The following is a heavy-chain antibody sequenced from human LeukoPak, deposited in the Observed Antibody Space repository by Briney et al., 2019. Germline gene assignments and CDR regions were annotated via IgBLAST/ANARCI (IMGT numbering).Heavy chain of an antibody. J-gene: IGHJ4*02. Sequence: ASVKVSCKAFGCTFTNYGISWVRQAPGQGLEWMGWISAYNGDTNYAQKFQDRVTMTTDPSTSTGYMELRSLRSDDTAVYYCARVAAAFDFWGQGTLVTVSS. CDR1: GCTFTNYG. CDR2: ISAYNGDT. V-gene: IGHV1-18*01. D-gene: IGHD6-25*01. CDR3: ARVAAAFDF.